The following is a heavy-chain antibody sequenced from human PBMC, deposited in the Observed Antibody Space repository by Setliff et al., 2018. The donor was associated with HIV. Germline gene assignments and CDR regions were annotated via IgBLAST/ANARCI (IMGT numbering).Heavy chain of an antibody. CDR3: VLYSTGASRFDY. CDR1: GYTFIDKC. J-gene: IGHJ4*02. V-gene: IGHV1-69-2*01. D-gene: IGHD2-8*01. Sequence: ASVKVSCKASGYTFIDKCMHWVRQAPGKGLHWMGRIDPENDETKYSQKFQVRFTMTADRSTDTAYMELSGLRSEDTAIYYCVLYSTGASRFDYWGQGTLVTVSS. CDR2: IDPENDET.